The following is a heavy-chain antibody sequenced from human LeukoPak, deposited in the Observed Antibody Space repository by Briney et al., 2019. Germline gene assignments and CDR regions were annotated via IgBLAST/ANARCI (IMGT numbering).Heavy chain of an antibody. V-gene: IGHV3-7*03. D-gene: IGHD3-10*01. Sequence: GGSLRLSCAASGFTFSSYGMSWVRQAPGRGLEWVANIKQDGSEKYYVDSVKGRFTISRDNAKNSLYLQMNSLRAEDTAVYYCASRDGSGSYYRYFDYWGQGTLVTVSS. J-gene: IGHJ4*02. CDR3: ASRDGSGSYYRYFDY. CDR2: IKQDGSEK. CDR1: GFTFSSYG.